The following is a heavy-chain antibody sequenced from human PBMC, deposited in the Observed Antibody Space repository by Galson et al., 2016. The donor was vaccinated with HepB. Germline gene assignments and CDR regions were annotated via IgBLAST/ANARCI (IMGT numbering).Heavy chain of an antibody. CDR3: RIAVAGLDF. V-gene: IGHV3-23*01. CDR1: GFTFSIYA. Sequence: SLRLSCAASGFTFSIYAMTWVRQAPGKGLEWVSSTSDIGDRSFYADSVRGRFSISRDNSKNTLYLQMNTLRAEDTALYYCRIAVAGLDFWGQGTLVTFSS. D-gene: IGHD6-19*01. J-gene: IGHJ4*02. CDR2: TSDIGDRS.